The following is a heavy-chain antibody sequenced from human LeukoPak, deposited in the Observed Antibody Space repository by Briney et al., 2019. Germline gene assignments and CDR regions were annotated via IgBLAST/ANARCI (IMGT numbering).Heavy chain of an antibody. CDR1: GGSFIGYY. Sequence: KASETLSLTCTVSGGSFIGYYWSWIRQPPGKGLEWIGYVYYSGTTYYNPSFESRLTISLDTSKNQFSLKLTSVTTADAAVYYCARVMDNWNLGHHFDYWGQGIQVIVSS. V-gene: IGHV4-59*01. J-gene: IGHJ4*02. CDR2: VYYSGTT. D-gene: IGHD1-20*01. CDR3: ARVMDNWNLGHHFDY.